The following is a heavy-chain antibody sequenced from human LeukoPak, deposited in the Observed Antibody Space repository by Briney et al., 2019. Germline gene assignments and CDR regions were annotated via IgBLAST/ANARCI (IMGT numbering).Heavy chain of an antibody. J-gene: IGHJ4*02. CDR3: AGHTEYYDILTGFRYYFDF. V-gene: IGHV4-59*01. D-gene: IGHD3-9*01. CDR1: GGSIGSYY. CDR2: IYYSGST. Sequence: SETLSLTCSVSGGSIGSYYWSWIRQPPGKDLEWIGYIYYSGSTNYNPSLKSRVTISVDTSRNQLSLKLSSVTAADTAVYYCAGHTEYYDILTGFRYYFDFWGQGTLVTVSS.